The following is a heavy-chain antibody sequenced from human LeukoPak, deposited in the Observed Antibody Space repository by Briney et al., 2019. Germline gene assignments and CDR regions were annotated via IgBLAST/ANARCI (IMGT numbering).Heavy chain of an antibody. CDR2: INPDGTEK. D-gene: IGHD6-19*01. J-gene: IGHJ4*02. Sequence: GGSLRLSCAASGFSFSNHWMIWVRQAPGKGLEWVATINPDGTEKRYVDSVKGRFTISRDNGKNSLYLQMSSLRAEDTGVYYCVRDDLGIAVGSRDHGAQGTLVTVSS. CDR3: VRDDLGIAVGSRDH. CDR1: GFSFSNHW. V-gene: IGHV3-7*03.